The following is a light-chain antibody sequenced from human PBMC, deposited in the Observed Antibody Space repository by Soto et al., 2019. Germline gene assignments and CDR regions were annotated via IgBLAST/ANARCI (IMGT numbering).Light chain of an antibody. V-gene: IGLV2-8*01. CDR1: RSDVGGYNS. J-gene: IGLJ2*01. CDR2: EVN. Sequence: QSALTQPPSASGSPGQSVTISCTGTRSDVGGYNSVSWYQQHPGKAPKLLIYEVNQRPSGVPDRFSGSKSGNTASLTVSAFQAEDEADYYCSSYAGTDNLVFGGGTQLTVL. CDR3: SSYAGTDNLV.